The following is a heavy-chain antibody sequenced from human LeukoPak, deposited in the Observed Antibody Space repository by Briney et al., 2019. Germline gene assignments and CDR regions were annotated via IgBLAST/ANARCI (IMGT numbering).Heavy chain of an antibody. CDR1: GFTFSSYV. V-gene: IGHV3-7*04. D-gene: IGHD3-10*01. Sequence: GGSLRLSCAASGFTFSSYVMSWVRQAPGKGLEWVANIKEDGSGKYYVDSVKGRFTISRDNAKNSLYLQMNSLRAEDTAVYYCARDSSRSSGSSNDYWGQGTLVTVSS. CDR3: ARDSSRSSGSSNDY. J-gene: IGHJ4*02. CDR2: IKEDGSGK.